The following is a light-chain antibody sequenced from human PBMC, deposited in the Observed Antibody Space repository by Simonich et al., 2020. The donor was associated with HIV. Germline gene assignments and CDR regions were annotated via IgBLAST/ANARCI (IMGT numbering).Light chain of an antibody. V-gene: IGKV3-15*01. Sequence: EIVMTQSPATLSVSPGERATLPCRASQSVSSNLAWYQQKPGQALRLLIYGASTRATGIPARFSGSGSGTEFTLTIRSLQSEDFAVYYCQQYHNWPPYTFGQGTKLEIK. CDR2: GAS. J-gene: IGKJ2*01. CDR1: QSVSSN. CDR3: QQYHNWPPYT.